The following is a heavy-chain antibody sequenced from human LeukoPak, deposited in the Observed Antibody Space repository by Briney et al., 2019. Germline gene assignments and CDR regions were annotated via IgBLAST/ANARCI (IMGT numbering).Heavy chain of an antibody. CDR1: GGSISSYY. J-gene: IGHJ3*02. Sequence: SETLSLTCTVSGGSISSYYWSWIRQPPGKGLEWIGYIYYSGSTNYNPSLKSRVTISVDTSKNQSSLKLSSVTAADTAVYYCARDFYGSGSYRTDAFDIWGQGTMVTVSS. D-gene: IGHD3-10*01. V-gene: IGHV4-59*01. CDR2: IYYSGST. CDR3: ARDFYGSGSYRTDAFDI.